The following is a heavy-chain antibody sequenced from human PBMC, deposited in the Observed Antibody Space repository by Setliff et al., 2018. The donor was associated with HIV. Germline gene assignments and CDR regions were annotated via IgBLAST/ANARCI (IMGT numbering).Heavy chain of an antibody. CDR2: IYTNGYT. V-gene: IGHV4-61*09. D-gene: IGHD3-16*01. Sequence: SETLSLTCTVSGGSIRSGSYYWTWIRQPAGKGPEWIGHIYTNGYTNYNPSLKSRVTISVDTSRDQFSLQLTSVTAFDTAVYYCAKTVVGDSYALPNDAFDIWGQGTMVTVSS. CDR3: AKTVVGDSYALPNDAFDI. J-gene: IGHJ3*02. CDR1: GGSIRSGSYY.